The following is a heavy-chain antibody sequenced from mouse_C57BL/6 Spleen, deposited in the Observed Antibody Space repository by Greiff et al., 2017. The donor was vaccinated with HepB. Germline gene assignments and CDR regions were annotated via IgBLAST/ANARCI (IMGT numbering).Heavy chain of an antibody. V-gene: IGHV5-6*02. CDR3: ARQDPSYFDY. Sequence: EVKLVESGGDLVKPGGSLKLSCAASGFNFSSYGMSWVRQTPDKRLEWVATISSGGSYTYYPDSVKGRFTISRDNDKNTLYLLMSRLKSEDTAMYYCARQDPSYFDYWGQGTTLTVSS. CDR2: ISSGGSYT. J-gene: IGHJ2*01. CDR1: GFNFSSYG.